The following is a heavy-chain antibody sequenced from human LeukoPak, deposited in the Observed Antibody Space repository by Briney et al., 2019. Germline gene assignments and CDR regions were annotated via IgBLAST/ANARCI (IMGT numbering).Heavy chain of an antibody. CDR2: IIPILGIA. J-gene: IGHJ4*02. CDR1: GGTFSSYT. V-gene: IGHV1-69*02. Sequence: GASVKVSCKASGGTFSSYTISWVRQAPGQGLECMGRIIPILGIANYAQKFQGRVTITADKSTRTAYMELSSLRSEDTAVYYCATRYSSSSYYFDYWGQGTLVTVSS. CDR3: ATRYSSSSYYFDY. D-gene: IGHD6-13*01.